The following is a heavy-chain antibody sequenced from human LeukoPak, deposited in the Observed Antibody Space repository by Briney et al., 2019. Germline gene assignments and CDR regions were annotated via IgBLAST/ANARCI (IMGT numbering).Heavy chain of an antibody. D-gene: IGHD4-17*01. Sequence: SVKVSCKASGGTSSNYAISWVRQAPAQGLEWMGVFIPIFGTANYAQKFQGRVTITADKSTSTAYMELSSLRSEDTAVYYCARATVTTYNWFDPWGQGTLVTVSS. J-gene: IGHJ5*02. CDR3: ARATVTTYNWFDP. CDR2: FIPIFGTA. CDR1: GGTSSNYA. V-gene: IGHV1-69*06.